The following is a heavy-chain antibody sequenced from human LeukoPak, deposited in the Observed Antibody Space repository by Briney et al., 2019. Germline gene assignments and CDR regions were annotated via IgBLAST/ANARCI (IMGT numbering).Heavy chain of an antibody. V-gene: IGHV3-23*01. CDR2: ISGSGGST. CDR1: GFTFSTYG. D-gene: IGHD3-10*01. Sequence: TGGSLRLSCAASGFTFSTYGMSWVRQARGKGLEWVSGISGSGGSTYYADSVKGRFTISRDNSKNTLSLQMNSLRAEDTAVYERRKGAFSLLRGPNRGDYSYMDVWGKGTTVTVSS. CDR3: RKGAFSLLRGPNRGDYSYMDV. J-gene: IGHJ6*03.